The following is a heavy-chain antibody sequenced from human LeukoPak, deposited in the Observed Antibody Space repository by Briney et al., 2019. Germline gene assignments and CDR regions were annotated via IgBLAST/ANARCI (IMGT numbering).Heavy chain of an antibody. V-gene: IGHV4-39*01. D-gene: IGHD2/OR15-2a*01. J-gene: IGHJ4*02. Sequence: SETLSLTCAVSGDSISSGTYYWGWIRQSPGKGLEWIGTIYYTESTYYNPSLKSRITISVDTSKNQFSLKLSSVTAADTAVYYCARQFLLYYFDFWGQGTLVTVSS. CDR1: GDSISSGTYY. CDR3: ARQFLLYYFDF. CDR2: IYYTEST.